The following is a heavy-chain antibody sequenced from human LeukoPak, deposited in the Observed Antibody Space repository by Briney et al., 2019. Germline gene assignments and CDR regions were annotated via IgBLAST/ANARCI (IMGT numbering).Heavy chain of an antibody. CDR1: GFSVSSSY. CDR2: LYSAGST. Sequence: GGSLRLSCAASGFSVSSSYMGWVRQASGKGLEWVSVLYSAGSTLYPDSVKGRFTISRDNSQNMLFLQMGSLRAEDTAVYYCARLYESSAYGAFDIWGQGTLVTVSP. CDR3: ARLYESSAYGAFDI. D-gene: IGHD3-22*01. J-gene: IGHJ3*02. V-gene: IGHV3-66*02.